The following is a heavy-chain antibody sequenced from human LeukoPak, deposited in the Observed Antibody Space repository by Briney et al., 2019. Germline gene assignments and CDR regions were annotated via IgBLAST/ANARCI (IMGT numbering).Heavy chain of an antibody. Sequence: GGSLRLSCAASGFTFSSYGMHWVRQAPGKGLEWGAFIRYDGSNKYYADSVKGRFTISRDNSKNTLYLQMNSLRAEDTALYYCAKYRPDSYGYRDYWGQGTLITVSS. CDR1: GFTFSSYG. V-gene: IGHV3-30*02. CDR3: AKYRPDSYGYRDY. CDR2: IRYDGSNK. D-gene: IGHD5-18*01. J-gene: IGHJ4*02.